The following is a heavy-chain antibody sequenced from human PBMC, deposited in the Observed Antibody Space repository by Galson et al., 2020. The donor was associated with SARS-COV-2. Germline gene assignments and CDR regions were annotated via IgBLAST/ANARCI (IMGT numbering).Heavy chain of an antibody. J-gene: IGHJ6*02. CDR1: GGSISSSNW. CDR3: ARARTYCTNGVCTDYYYYYGMDV. Sequence: SETLSLTCAVSGGSISSSNWWSWVRQPPVKGLEWIGEIYHSGSTNYNPSLKSRVTISVDKSKNQFSLKLSSVTAADTAVYYCARARTYCTNGVCTDYYYYYGMDVWGQGTTVTVSS. V-gene: IGHV4-4*02. D-gene: IGHD2-8*01. CDR2: IYHSGST.